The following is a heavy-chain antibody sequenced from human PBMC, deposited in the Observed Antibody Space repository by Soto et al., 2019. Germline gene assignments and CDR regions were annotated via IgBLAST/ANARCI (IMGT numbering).Heavy chain of an antibody. D-gene: IGHD6-13*01. CDR2: IVVGSGNT. Sequence: SVKVSCKASGFTFTSSAVQWVRQARGQRLEWIGWIVVGSGNTNYAQKFQERVTITRDMSTSTAYMELSSLRSEDTAVYYCAADGGGSIAAAGNSFDYWGQGTLVTVSS. CDR3: AADGGGSIAAAGNSFDY. J-gene: IGHJ4*02. V-gene: IGHV1-58*01. CDR1: GFTFTSSA.